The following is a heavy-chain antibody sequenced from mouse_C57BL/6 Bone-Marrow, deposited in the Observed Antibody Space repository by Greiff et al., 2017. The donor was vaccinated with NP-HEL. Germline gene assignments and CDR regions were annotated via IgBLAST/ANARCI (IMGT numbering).Heavy chain of an antibody. Sequence: QVQLQQSGAALARPGASVKLSCKASGYTFTSYGISWVKQRTGQGLEWIGEIYPRRGNTYYNEKFKGKATLTADKSSSTAYMELRSLTSEDSAVYFCASWPTMGYWGQGTTLTVSS. CDR2: IYPRRGNT. D-gene: IGHD2-10*01. CDR1: GYTFTSYG. J-gene: IGHJ2*01. CDR3: ASWPTMGY. V-gene: IGHV1-81*01.